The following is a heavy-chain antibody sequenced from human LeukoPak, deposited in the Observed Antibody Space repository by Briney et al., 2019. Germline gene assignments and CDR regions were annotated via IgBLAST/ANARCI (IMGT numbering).Heavy chain of an antibody. V-gene: IGHV5-51*01. CDR3: AAPTSYDSSGFDAFDI. CDR2: IYPGDSDT. CDR1: GYSFTSYW. Sequence: GESLKISCKGSGYSFTSYWIGWVRQTPGKGLEWMGIIYPGDSDTRYSPSFQGQVTISADKSISTAYLQWSSLKASDTAMYYCAAPTSYDSSGFDAFDIWGQGTMVTVSS. D-gene: IGHD3-22*01. J-gene: IGHJ3*02.